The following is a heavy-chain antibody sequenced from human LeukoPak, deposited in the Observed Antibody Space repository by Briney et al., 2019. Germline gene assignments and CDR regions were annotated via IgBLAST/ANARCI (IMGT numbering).Heavy chain of an antibody. V-gene: IGHV3-21*01. J-gene: IGHJ4*02. CDR1: GFTFSSYS. CDR3: ARAGRRGYSYGLN. Sequence: GGSLRLSCAASGFTFSSYSMNWVRQAPGKGLEWVSSISSSSSYIYYADSVKGRFTISRDNAKNSLYLQMNSLRAEDTAVYYCARAGRRGYSYGLNWGQGTLVTVSS. CDR2: ISSSSSYI. D-gene: IGHD5-18*01.